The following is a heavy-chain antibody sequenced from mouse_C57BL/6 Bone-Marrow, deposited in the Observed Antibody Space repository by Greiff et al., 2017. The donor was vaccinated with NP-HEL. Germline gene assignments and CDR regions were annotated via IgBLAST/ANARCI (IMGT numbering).Heavy chain of an antibody. V-gene: IGHV1-50*01. CDR2: IDPSDSYT. CDR3: AKDYDYDGYAMDY. Sequence: QLQQPGAELVKPGASVKLSCKASGYTFTSYWMQWVKQRPGQGLEWIGEIDPSDSYTNYNQKFKGKATLTVDTSSSTAYMQLSSLTSEDSAVYYCAKDYDYDGYAMDYWGQGTSVTVSS. CDR1: GYTFTSYW. D-gene: IGHD2-4*01. J-gene: IGHJ4*01.